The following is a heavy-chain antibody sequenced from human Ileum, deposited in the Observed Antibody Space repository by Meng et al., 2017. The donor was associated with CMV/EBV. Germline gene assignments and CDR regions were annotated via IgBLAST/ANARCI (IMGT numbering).Heavy chain of an antibody. J-gene: IGHJ4*02. V-gene: IGHV3-30*02. CDR3: VRHLLNRYTNIDY. D-gene: IGHD5-18*01. CDR1: GFTFSNYG. Sequence: GGSLRLSCAASGFTFSNYGMHWVRQAPGKGLDWVAFIRSDGSNRFYADSVKGRFTISRDNAKNSLLLQMSNLRAEDTAVYYCVRHLLNRYTNIDYWGQGTLVTVSS. CDR2: IRSDGSNR.